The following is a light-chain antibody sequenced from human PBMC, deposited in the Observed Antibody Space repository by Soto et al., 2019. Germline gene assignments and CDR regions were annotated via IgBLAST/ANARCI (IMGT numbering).Light chain of an antibody. Sequence: EIVLTQSPGTLSMSPGERATLSCRASQSLSSSYLAWYQQKPGQAPRLLIYGASSRPTGIPDRFSGSGSGTDFTLTISRLEPEDFAVYYCQQYGGSPGTFGRGTKVEIK. CDR3: QQYGGSPGT. V-gene: IGKV3-20*01. CDR1: QSLSSSY. CDR2: GAS. J-gene: IGKJ1*01.